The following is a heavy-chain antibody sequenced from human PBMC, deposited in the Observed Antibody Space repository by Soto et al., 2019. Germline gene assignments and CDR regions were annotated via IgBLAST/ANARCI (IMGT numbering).Heavy chain of an antibody. V-gene: IGHV3-30*03. J-gene: IGHJ4*02. CDR3: VADPWQLDPFDY. CDR2: ISYDGSSK. D-gene: IGHD1-26*01. CDR1: GFTFSSFG. Sequence: QVQLVESGGGVVQPGRSLRLSCAASGFTFSSFGMHWVRKSPGKGLEWVAVISYDGSSKSYADSVKGRFTVSRENSKNTLYMQMISLRAEDTAVYYFVADPWQLDPFDYWVQGTLVTVSS.